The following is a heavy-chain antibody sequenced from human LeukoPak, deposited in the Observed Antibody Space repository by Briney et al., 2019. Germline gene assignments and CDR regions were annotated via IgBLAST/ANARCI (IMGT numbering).Heavy chain of an antibody. D-gene: IGHD3-16*01. CDR3: ARGARMITFGGGLGDYFDY. CDR2: IYYSGTT. V-gene: IGHV4-59*01. Sequence: PSETLSLTCTVSGGSISNYYWDWIRQPPGKGLEWIGYIYYSGTTNYNPSLKSRVSMSVDTSKNQFSLKLSSVTAADTAVYYCARGARMITFGGGLGDYFDYWGQGTLVTVSS. J-gene: IGHJ4*02. CDR1: GGSISNYY.